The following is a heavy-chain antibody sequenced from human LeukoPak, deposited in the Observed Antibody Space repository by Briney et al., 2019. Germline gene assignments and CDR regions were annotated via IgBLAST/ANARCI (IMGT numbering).Heavy chain of an antibody. Sequence: GGTLRLSCAASGFTFNTYGMNWVRQAPGKGLEWVSIISSSGSDTYYADSVKGRFTIARDNPQNTLYLQMNILRADDTAIYYCARQGEGTTDYWGQGTLVTVSS. CDR3: ARQGEGTTDY. CDR2: ISSSGSDT. V-gene: IGHV3-23*01. CDR1: GFTFNTYG. D-gene: IGHD2/OR15-2a*01. J-gene: IGHJ4*02.